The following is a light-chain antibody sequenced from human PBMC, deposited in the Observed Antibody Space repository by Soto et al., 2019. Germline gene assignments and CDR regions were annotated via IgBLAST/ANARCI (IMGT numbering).Light chain of an antibody. CDR1: SSDVGGYIY. V-gene: IGLV2-14*01. CDR3: SSLTSSNTLV. CDR2: DVS. Sequence: QSALTQPASVSGSPGQSITISCTGTSSDVGGYIYVSWHQQHPGTAPKLMIYDVSNRPSGVSNRFSGSKSGNTASLTISGLQAEDEADYYCSSLTSSNTLVFGGGTKLTFL. J-gene: IGLJ2*01.